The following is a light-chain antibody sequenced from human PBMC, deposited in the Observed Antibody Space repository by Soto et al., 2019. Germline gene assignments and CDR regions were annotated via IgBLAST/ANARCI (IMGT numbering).Light chain of an antibody. J-gene: IGLJ2*01. CDR2: DVS. V-gene: IGLV2-14*01. CDR1: SSDVGGYYY. CDR3: SSYTTTSTVV. Sequence: QSALTQPASVSGSPGQSITISCTGTSSDVGGYYYVSWYRQHPGKAPKLMIYDVSKRPSGVSYRFSGSKSGNTASLTISGLQAEDEADYYCSSYTTTSTVVFGGGTKLTVL.